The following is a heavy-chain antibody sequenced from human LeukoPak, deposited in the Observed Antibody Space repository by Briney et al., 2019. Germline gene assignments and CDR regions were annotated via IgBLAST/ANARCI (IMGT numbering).Heavy chain of an antibody. CDR3: AKDLYGSGSYQIRLFDY. CDR1: GFTFSSYG. J-gene: IGHJ4*02. D-gene: IGHD3-10*01. CDR2: IRYDGSNK. V-gene: IGHV3-30*02. Sequence: GGSLRLSCAASGFTFSSYGMHWVRQAPGKGLEWVAFIRYDGSNKFYADSVKGRYTISRDNSKNTLYLQMNSLRVEDTAVYYCAKDLYGSGSYQIRLFDYWGQGTLVTVSS.